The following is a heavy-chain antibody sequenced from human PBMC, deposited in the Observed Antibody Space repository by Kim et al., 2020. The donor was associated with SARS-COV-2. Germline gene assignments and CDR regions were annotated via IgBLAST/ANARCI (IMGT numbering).Heavy chain of an antibody. D-gene: IGHD1-1*01. CDR2: ISSSSSYI. V-gene: IGHV3-21*01. Sequence: GGSLRLSCAASGFTFSSYSINWVRQAPGKGLEWVSLISSSSSYIYYADSVKGRFTISRDNAKNSLYLQMNTLRAEDTAVYYCARLPHGGYWYDSDYFDYWGQGTLVTVSS. CDR3: ARLPHGGYWYDSDYFDY. J-gene: IGHJ4*02. CDR1: GFTFSSYS.